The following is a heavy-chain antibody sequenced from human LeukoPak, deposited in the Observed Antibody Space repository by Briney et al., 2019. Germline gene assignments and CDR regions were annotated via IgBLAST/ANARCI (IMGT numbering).Heavy chain of an antibody. J-gene: IGHJ5*02. CDR1: GFTFSSYE. Sequence: GGSLRLSCAASGFTFSSYEMTWVRQAPGKGLEWVSYISGSGTTKYYADSVQGRFTISRDNAKNSLSLQMNSLRAEDTAVYYCASQQWLATGNWFDPWGQGTLVTVSS. CDR2: ISGSGTTK. V-gene: IGHV3-48*03. D-gene: IGHD6-19*01. CDR3: ASQQWLATGNWFDP.